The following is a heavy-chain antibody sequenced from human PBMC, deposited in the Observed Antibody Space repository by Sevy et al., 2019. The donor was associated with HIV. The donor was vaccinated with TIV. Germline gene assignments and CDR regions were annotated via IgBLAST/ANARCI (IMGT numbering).Heavy chain of an antibody. Sequence: GGSLRLSCAASGFTFSSYSMNWVRQAPGKGLEWVSSISSSSSYIYYADSVKGRFTISRDNAKNSLYLQMNSLRAEDTAVYYCARALDYGDYVCAFDIWGQGTMVTVSS. D-gene: IGHD4-17*01. CDR1: GFTFSSYS. V-gene: IGHV3-21*01. CDR3: ARALDYGDYVCAFDI. CDR2: ISSSSSYI. J-gene: IGHJ3*02.